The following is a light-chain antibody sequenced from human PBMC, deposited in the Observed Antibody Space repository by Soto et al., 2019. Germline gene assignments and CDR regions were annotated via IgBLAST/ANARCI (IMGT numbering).Light chain of an antibody. Sequence: DVVMTQSPLSLAVTPGEPASSSCRSSHSLLHSNGYNYLDWYLQKPGQSPQXLIYLGSNRASGVPDRFSGSGSGTDFTLKISRVEAEDVGVYYCMQPLQSWTFGQGTKVDIK. CDR3: MQPLQSWT. V-gene: IGKV2-28*01. CDR1: HSLLHSNGYNY. J-gene: IGKJ1*01. CDR2: LGS.